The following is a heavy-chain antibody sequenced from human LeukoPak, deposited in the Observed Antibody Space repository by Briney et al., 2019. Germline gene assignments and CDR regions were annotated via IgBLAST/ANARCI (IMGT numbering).Heavy chain of an antibody. Sequence: SVKVSCKASGGTFSSYAISWVRQAPGQGLEWMGRIIPIFGTANYAQKFQGRVTITTDESTSTAYMELSSLRSEDTAVYYCARRGGGGYSYGYDAFDIWGQGTMVTVAS. CDR1: GGTFSSYA. J-gene: IGHJ3*02. CDR2: IIPIFGTA. CDR3: ARRGGGGYSYGYDAFDI. V-gene: IGHV1-69*05. D-gene: IGHD5-18*01.